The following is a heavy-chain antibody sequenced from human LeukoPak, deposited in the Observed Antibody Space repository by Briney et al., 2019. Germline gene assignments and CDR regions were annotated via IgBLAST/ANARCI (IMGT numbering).Heavy chain of an antibody. D-gene: IGHD3-22*01. J-gene: IGHJ4*02. CDR1: GFTFSSYS. V-gene: IGHV3-23*01. CDR2: ISGSGGST. Sequence: GGSLRLSCAASGFTFSSYSMNWVRQAPGKGLEWVSAISGSGGSTYYADSVKGRFTISRDNSKNTLYLQMNSLRAEDTAVYYCAKDEDSSGYCFDYWGQGTLVTVSS. CDR3: AKDEDSSGYCFDY.